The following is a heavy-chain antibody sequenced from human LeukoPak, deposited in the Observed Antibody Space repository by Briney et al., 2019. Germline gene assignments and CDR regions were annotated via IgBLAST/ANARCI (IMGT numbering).Heavy chain of an antibody. J-gene: IGHJ4*02. CDR1: GGSISSYY. CDR3: ARNRDGYNSFDY. D-gene: IGHD5-24*01. CDR2: IYYSGST. V-gene: IGHV4-59*12. Sequence: SETLSLTCSVSGGSISSYYWSWIRQPPGKGLEWIGYIYYSGSTNYNPSLRSRVTISVDTSKNHFSLKLSSVTAADTAVYYCARNRDGYNSFDYWGQGTLVTVSS.